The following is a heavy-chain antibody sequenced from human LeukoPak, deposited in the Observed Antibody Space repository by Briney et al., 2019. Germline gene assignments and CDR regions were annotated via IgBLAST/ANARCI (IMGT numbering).Heavy chain of an antibody. CDR3: ARDLGGYSYGSHFDY. J-gene: IGHJ4*02. Sequence: PSETLSLACAVYGGSFSGYYWSWIRQPPGKGLEWIGEINHSGSTNYNPSLKSRVTISVDTSKNQFSLKLGSVTAGDTAVYYCARDLGGYSYGSHFDYWGQGTLVTVSS. CDR2: INHSGST. CDR1: GGSFSGYY. D-gene: IGHD5-18*01. V-gene: IGHV4-34*01.